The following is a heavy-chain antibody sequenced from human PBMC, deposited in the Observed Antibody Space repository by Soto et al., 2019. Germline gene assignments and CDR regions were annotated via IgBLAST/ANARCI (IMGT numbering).Heavy chain of an antibody. CDR3: AKDPYSSGWYLDY. J-gene: IGHJ4*02. CDR2: ISYDGSNK. CDR1: GFTFSSYG. V-gene: IGHV3-30*18. Sequence: QVQLVESGGGVVQPGRSLRLSCAASGFTFSSYGMHWVRQAPGKGLEWVAVISYDGSNKYYADSVKGRFTISRDNSKNTLYLQMNSLRAEDTAVSYCAKDPYSSGWYLDYWGQGTLVTVSS. D-gene: IGHD6-19*01.